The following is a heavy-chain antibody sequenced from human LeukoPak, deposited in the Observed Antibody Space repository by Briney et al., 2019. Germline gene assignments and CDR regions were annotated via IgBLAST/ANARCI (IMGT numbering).Heavy chain of an antibody. V-gene: IGHV4-59*01. CDR2: IYHSANT. J-gene: IGHJ4*02. Sequence: SETLSLTCTVSGGSISGYYWSWIRQPPGQGLEWIAYIYHSANTNYNPSLKSRVTISIDTSKNQFSLRLSSVTAADTAVYYCARVRTSYDYFDYWGQGTLVTVSS. CDR1: GGSISGYY. CDR3: ARVRTSYDYFDY. D-gene: IGHD1-14*01.